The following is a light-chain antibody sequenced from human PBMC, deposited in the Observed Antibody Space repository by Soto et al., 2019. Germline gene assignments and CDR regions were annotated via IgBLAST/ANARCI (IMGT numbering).Light chain of an antibody. CDR2: DAS. J-gene: IGKJ5*01. V-gene: IGKV3-11*01. CDR3: QQRSNWPPIT. Sequence: EIVLTQSPTTLSLSPGERATLSCRASQSVSSSLAWCQQKPGQAPRLLIYDASSRATGIPARFSGSGSGTDFPLTISSLEPEDFAVYYCQQRSNWPPITFGQGTRLEIK. CDR1: QSVSSS.